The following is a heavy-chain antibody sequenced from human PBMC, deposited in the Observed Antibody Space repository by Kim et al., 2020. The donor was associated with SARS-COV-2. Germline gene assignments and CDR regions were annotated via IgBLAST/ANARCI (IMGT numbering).Heavy chain of an antibody. V-gene: IGHV4-34*01. CDR2: INHSGST. J-gene: IGHJ4*02. CDR1: GGSFSGYY. D-gene: IGHD6-6*01. CDR3: ARVYSSSFFDY. Sequence: SETLSLTCAVYGGSFSGYYWSWIRQPPGKGLEWIGEINHSGSTNYNPSLKSRVTISVDTSKNQFSLKLSSVTAADTAVYYCARVYSSSFFDYWGQGTLVT.